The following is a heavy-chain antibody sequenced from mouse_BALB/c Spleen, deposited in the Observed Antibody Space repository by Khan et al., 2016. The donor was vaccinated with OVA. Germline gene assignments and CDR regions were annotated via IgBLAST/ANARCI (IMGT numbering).Heavy chain of an antibody. D-gene: IGHD2-4*01. Sequence: QVQLQQPGPGLVQPSQSLSITCTVSGFSLNNYSVHWVHQYPGKGLEWLGVIWSAGSTDYNAAFISRLTISKDNSRSQVFFKMNSLQPNDTAIYYCARRGYDYGRGALFAYWGQGTLVTVSA. CDR2: IWSAGST. J-gene: IGHJ3*01. V-gene: IGHV2-2*02. CDR3: ARRGYDYGRGALFAY. CDR1: GFSLNNYS.